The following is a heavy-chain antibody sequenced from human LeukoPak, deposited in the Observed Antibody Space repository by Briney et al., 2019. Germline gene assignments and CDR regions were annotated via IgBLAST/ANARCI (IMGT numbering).Heavy chain of an antibody. CDR3: ASSSHRNDAFDI. V-gene: IGHV4-30-2*01. D-gene: IGHD2-2*01. CDR1: GGSISSGGYS. CDR2: IYHSGST. Sequence: PSETLSLTCAVSGGSISSGGYSWSWIRQPPGKGLEWIGYIYHSGSTYYNPSLKSRVTISVDRSKNQFSLKLSSVTAADTAVYYCASSSHRNDAFDIWGQGTMVTVSS. J-gene: IGHJ3*02.